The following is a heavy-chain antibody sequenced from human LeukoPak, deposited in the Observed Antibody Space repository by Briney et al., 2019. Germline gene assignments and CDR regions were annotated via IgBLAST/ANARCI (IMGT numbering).Heavy chain of an antibody. D-gene: IGHD3-3*01. Sequence: GGSLRLSCAASGCTFSNAWMSWVRQAPGKGLEWVGRIKSKTDGGTTDYAAPVKGRFTISRDDSKNTLYLQMNSLKTEDTAVYYCTTDLVWRFWSGYYTGISYWGQGTLVTVSS. CDR3: TTDLVWRFWSGYYTGISY. CDR1: GCTFSNAW. V-gene: IGHV3-15*01. J-gene: IGHJ4*02. CDR2: IKSKTDGGTT.